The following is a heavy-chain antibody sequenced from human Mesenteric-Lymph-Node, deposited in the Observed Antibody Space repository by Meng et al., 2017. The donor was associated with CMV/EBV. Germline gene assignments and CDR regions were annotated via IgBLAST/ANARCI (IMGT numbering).Heavy chain of an antibody. J-gene: IGHJ4*02. V-gene: IGHV1-3*01. Sequence: KASGYTFTSYAMHWVRQAPGQRLEWMGWINAGNGNTKYSQKFQGRVTITRDTSASTAYMELSSLRSEDTAVYYCARDLVVAATHHDYWGQGTLVTVSS. CDR3: ARDLVVAATHHDY. D-gene: IGHD2-15*01. CDR1: GYTFTSYA. CDR2: INAGNGNT.